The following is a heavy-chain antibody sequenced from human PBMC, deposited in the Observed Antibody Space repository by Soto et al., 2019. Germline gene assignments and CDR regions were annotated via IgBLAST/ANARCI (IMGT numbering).Heavy chain of an antibody. J-gene: IGHJ5*02. Sequence: PSETLSLTCAVSGGSISTGDYSWSWIRQPPGKGLEWIGYIYHSGRTYYNPSLKSRVTISVDRSTNQFSLKLSSVTAADTAVYYCARDSGYYPLMPWGQGTLVTVSS. CDR1: GGSISTGDYS. CDR3: ARDSGYYPLMP. D-gene: IGHD4-17*01. V-gene: IGHV4-30-2*01. CDR2: IYHSGRT.